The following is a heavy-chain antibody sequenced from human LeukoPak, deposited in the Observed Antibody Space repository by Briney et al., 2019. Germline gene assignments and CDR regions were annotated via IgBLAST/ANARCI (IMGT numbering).Heavy chain of an antibody. V-gene: IGHV4-34*01. D-gene: IGHD1-26*01. CDR2: INHSGST. CDR1: GGSFSGYY. Sequence: PSETLSLTCAVYGGSFSGYYWSWIRQPPGKGLEWIGEINHSGSTNYNPSLKSRVTISVDTSKNQFSLKLSSVTAADTAVYYCARVGPPRPRRVGAFDYWGQGTLVTVSS. J-gene: IGHJ4*02. CDR3: ARVGPPRPRRVGAFDY.